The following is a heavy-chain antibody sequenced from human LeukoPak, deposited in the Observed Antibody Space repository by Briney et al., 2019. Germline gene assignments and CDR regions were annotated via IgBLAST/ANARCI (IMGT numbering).Heavy chain of an antibody. CDR2: VSYSGST. Sequence: SETLSLTCTVSGGSISSYFWSWIRQPPGKGLEWIGYVSYSGSTNYNPSLRSRVTISVDTSKNQLSLKLSSVTAADTAVYYCARLPYYDTSGYSKTFFDFWGQGNMVTVSS. V-gene: IGHV4-59*08. J-gene: IGHJ4*02. CDR1: GGSISSYF. CDR3: ARLPYYDTSGYSKTFFDF. D-gene: IGHD3-22*01.